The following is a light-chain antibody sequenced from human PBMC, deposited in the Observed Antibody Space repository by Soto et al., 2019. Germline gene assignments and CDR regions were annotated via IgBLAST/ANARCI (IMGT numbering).Light chain of an antibody. CDR1: SSDVGGYNY. V-gene: IGLV2-14*01. CDR2: DVS. CDR3: SSYTSRSPLV. Sequence: QSALTQPASVSGSPGQSITISCTGTSSDVGGYNYVSWYQQLPGKAPKLMIYDVSNRPSGVSNRFSGSKSGYTASLTISGLQAEDEADYYCSSYTSRSPLVFGTGTKVTVL. J-gene: IGLJ1*01.